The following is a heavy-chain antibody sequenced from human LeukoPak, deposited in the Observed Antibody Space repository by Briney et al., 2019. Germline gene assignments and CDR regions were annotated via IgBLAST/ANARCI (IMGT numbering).Heavy chain of an antibody. D-gene: IGHD3-10*01. Sequence: SETLSLTCAVYGGSFSGYYWSWVRQPPGKGLEWIGQIHHNGGTSYNPSLRSRVTISVDTSKNQFSLKLNSVTAADTAVYYCARGDYNGGNRYFDYWGQGALVTVSS. CDR3: ARGDYNGGNRYFDY. V-gene: IGHV4-34*01. J-gene: IGHJ4*02. CDR2: IHHNGGT. CDR1: GGSFSGYY.